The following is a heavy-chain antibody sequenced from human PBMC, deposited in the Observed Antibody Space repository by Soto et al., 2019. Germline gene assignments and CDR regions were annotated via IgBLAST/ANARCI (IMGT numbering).Heavy chain of an antibody. J-gene: IGHJ3*01. CDR3: AKKGLGSLATYCNSGDCHCGFAV. V-gene: IGHV3-23*01. CDR2: FSGGGDGT. Sequence: GGSLRLSCAASGLTFFHYAMTWVRQTPGKGLKAPGKGLEWVSTFSGGGDGTYYADSVKGRFTISRDNSRNTVYLQIASLRAEDTAVYYCAKKGLGSLATYCNSGDCHCGFAVWGQGTMVTVSS. CDR1: GLTFFHYA. D-gene: IGHD2-21*02.